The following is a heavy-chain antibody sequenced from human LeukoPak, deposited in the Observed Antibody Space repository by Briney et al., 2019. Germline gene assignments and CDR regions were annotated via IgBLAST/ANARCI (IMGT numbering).Heavy chain of an antibody. J-gene: IGHJ4*02. D-gene: IGHD1-26*01. Sequence: SETLSLTCTVSGGSISSSSYYWGWIRQPPGKGLEWIGSIYYSGSTYYNPSLKSRVTISVDTSKNQFSLKLSSVTAADTAVYYCARSPDDSGSYYGYYFDYWGQGTLVTVSS. CDR2: IYYSGST. CDR1: GGSISSSSYY. V-gene: IGHV4-39*07. CDR3: ARSPDDSGSYYGYYFDY.